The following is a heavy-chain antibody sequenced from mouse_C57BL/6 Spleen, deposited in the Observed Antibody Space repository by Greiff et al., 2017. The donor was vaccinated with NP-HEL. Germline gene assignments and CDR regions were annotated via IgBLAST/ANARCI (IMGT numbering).Heavy chain of an antibody. Sequence: EVQLQQSGAELVRPGASVKLSCTASGFNIKDDYMHWVKQRPEQGLEWIGWIDPENGDTEYASKFQGKATITADTSSNTAYLQLSSLTSEDTAVYYCTTYYYGSEGDFDYWGQGTTLTVSS. V-gene: IGHV14-4*01. D-gene: IGHD1-1*01. J-gene: IGHJ2*01. CDR3: TTYYYGSEGDFDY. CDR2: IDPENGDT. CDR1: GFNIKDDY.